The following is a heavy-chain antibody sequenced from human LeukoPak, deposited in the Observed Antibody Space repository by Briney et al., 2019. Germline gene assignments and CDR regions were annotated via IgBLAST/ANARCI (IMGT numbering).Heavy chain of an antibody. CDR1: GFTFSSYS. CDR2: IGGSSSYT. CDR3: ARGVDSSSWYWWFDP. D-gene: IGHD6-13*01. Sequence: PGGSLRLSCAAAGFTFSSYSMNWVRQAPGKGLEWVSCIGGSSSYTYYADSVKGRFTVSRDNAKNSLYLQMNSLRAEDTAVYYCARGVDSSSWYWWFDPWGQGTLVTVSS. V-gene: IGHV3-21*01. J-gene: IGHJ5*02.